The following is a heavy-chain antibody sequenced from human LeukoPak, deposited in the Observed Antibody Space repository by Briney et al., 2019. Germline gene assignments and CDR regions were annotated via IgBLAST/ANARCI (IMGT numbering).Heavy chain of an antibody. Sequence: QPGGSLRLSCAASGFTFSTYAMSWVRQAPGRGLEWVSTISGSGDYTFYADSVKGRFTISRDNAKNSLYLQMNSLRAEDTAVYYCARVRMWGVRGFESDPWGQGTLVTVSS. CDR3: ARVRMWGVRGFESDP. J-gene: IGHJ5*02. CDR1: GFTFSTYA. CDR2: ISGSGDYT. D-gene: IGHD3-10*01. V-gene: IGHV3-23*01.